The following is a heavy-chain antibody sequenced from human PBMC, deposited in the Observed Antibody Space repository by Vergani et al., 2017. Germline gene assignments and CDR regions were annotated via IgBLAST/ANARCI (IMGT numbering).Heavy chain of an antibody. V-gene: IGHV4-59*01. J-gene: IGHJ6*03. CDR2: IYYSGST. D-gene: IGHD1-7*01. Sequence: QVQLQESGPGLVKPSETLSLTCTVSGGSISSYYWSWLRQPPGKGLEWIGYIYYSGSTNYNPSLKSRVTISIDTSKNQFSLKLSSVTAADTAVYYCARDRGPVRGTTSNYYYMDVWGKGTTVTVSS. CDR3: ARDRGPVRGTTSNYYYMDV. CDR1: GGSISSYY.